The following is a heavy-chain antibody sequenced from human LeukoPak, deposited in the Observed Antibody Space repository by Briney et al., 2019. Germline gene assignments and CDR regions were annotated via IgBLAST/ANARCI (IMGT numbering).Heavy chain of an antibody. CDR2: ISSSSGTI. CDR1: GFTFSIYS. V-gene: IGHV3-48*02. J-gene: IGHJ4*02. Sequence: PGGSLRLSCAASGFTFSIYSMNWVRRAPGKGLEWVSYISSSSGTIYYADSVKGRFTISRDNAKNSLYLQMNSLRDEDTAVYYCARSSSSWDYFDYWGQGTLVTVSS. CDR3: ARSSSSWDYFDY. D-gene: IGHD6-13*01.